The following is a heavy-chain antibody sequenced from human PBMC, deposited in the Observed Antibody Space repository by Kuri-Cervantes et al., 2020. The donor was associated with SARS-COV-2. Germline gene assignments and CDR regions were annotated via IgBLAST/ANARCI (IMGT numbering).Heavy chain of an antibody. V-gene: IGHV5-51*01. CDR3: AKAPKYCSSTSCYAEVDY. Sequence: KVSCKGSGYSFTSYWIGWVRQMPGKGLEWMGIIYPGDSDTRYSPSFQGQVTIPADKSISTAYLQWSSLRAEDTAVYYCAKAPKYCSSTSCYAEVDYWGQGTLVTVSS. D-gene: IGHD2-2*01. CDR2: IYPGDSDT. J-gene: IGHJ4*02. CDR1: GYSFTSYW.